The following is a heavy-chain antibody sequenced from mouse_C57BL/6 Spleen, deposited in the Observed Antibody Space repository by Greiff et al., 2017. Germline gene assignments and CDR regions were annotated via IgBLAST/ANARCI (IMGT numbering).Heavy chain of an antibody. CDR1: GYSITSGYY. CDR2: ISYDGSN. CDR3: ARDQGWLLPFMDY. J-gene: IGHJ4*01. Sequence: VQLQQSGPGLVKPSQSLSLTCSVTGYSITSGYYWNWIRQFPGNKLEWMGYISYDGSNNYNPSLKNRISITRDTSKNQFFLKLNSVTTEDTATYYCARDQGWLLPFMDYWGQGTSVTVSS. V-gene: IGHV3-6*01. D-gene: IGHD2-3*01.